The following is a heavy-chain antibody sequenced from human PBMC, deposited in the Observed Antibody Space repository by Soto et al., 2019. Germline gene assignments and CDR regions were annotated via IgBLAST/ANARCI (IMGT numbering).Heavy chain of an antibody. CDR3: ARSVGATTDWYFDL. CDR2: IYHSGST. J-gene: IGHJ2*01. V-gene: IGHV4-30-2*01. CDR1: GGSISSGGYS. Sequence: QLQLQESGSGLVKPSQTLSLTCAVSGGSISSGGYSWSWIRQPPGKGLEWIGYIYHSGSTYYNPSLKSRVTISVDRSKNQFSLKLSSVTAADTAVYYCARSVGATTDWYFDLWGRGTLVTVSS. D-gene: IGHD1-26*01.